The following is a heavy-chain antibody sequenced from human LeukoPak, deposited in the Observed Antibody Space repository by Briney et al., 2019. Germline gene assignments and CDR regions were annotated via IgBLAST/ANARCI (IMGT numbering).Heavy chain of an antibody. V-gene: IGHV3-33*01. D-gene: IGHD3-22*01. CDR3: ARGGYYYDSSGYYADY. CDR2: IWYDGSNK. CDR1: GFTFSSYG. Sequence: GGSLRLSCAASGFTFSSYGMHWVRQAPGKGLEWVAVIWYDGSNKYYADSVKGRFTISRDNSKNTLYLQMNSLRAEDTAVYYCARGGYYYDSSGYYADYWGQGTLATVSS. J-gene: IGHJ4*02.